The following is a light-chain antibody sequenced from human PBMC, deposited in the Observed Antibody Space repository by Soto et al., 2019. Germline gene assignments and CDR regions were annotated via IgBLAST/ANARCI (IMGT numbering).Light chain of an antibody. J-gene: IGLJ3*02. CDR1: SSDIGGYNY. Sequence: QSVLTQPASVSGSPGQSITISCTGTSSDIGGYNYVSWYQQHPGKPPKLIIYEVNNRPSGVSNRFSASKSGSTSSLIISGIQAEDEADYYCSSYTTTTPPVFGGGTKVTVL. CDR3: SSYTTTTPPV. CDR2: EVN. V-gene: IGLV2-14*01.